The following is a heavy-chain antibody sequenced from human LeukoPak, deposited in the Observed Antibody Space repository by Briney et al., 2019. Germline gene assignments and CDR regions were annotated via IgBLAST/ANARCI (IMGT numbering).Heavy chain of an antibody. Sequence: GGSLRLSCAASGFTFSSYSMNWVRQAPGKGLEWVSYISSSTDYIYYADSVKGRFTISRDNAKNSLYLQMNSLRVEDTAVYYRARDPEDIDYWGQGTLVTVSS. CDR1: GFTFSSYS. V-gene: IGHV3-21*05. D-gene: IGHD2-15*01. CDR2: ISSSTDYI. CDR3: ARDPEDIDY. J-gene: IGHJ4*02.